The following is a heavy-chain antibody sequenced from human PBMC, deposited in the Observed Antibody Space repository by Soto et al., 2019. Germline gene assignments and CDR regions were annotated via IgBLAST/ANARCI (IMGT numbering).Heavy chain of an antibody. D-gene: IGHD2-15*01. J-gene: IGHJ4*02. Sequence: GVSLRLSCIASEVTVVSSFMGWVRQAPGKGLEWVGNINQDGSGTYYVDSVKGRFTISRDNAQNSLYLQMNSLRAEDTAVYYWTRSCLFSGGYFFVHRGRGRLGTLSS. CDR2: INQDGSGT. CDR1: EVTVVSSF. V-gene: IGHV3-7*03. CDR3: TRSCLFSGGYFFVH.